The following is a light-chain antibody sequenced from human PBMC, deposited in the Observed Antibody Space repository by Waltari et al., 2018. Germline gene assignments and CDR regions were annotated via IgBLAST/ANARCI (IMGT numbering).Light chain of an antibody. CDR2: GTS. Sequence: QSVLTQPPSVSGAPGQRVPISCTGSGSNPAAGYDVHWYQQHPGKAPKLLIYGTSTRPPGVPDRFFGSQSGTSASLAITALQAEDEAEYYCQSYDTSLSVVFGGGTKLTVL. CDR3: QSYDTSLSVV. V-gene: IGLV1-40*01. J-gene: IGLJ2*01. CDR1: GSNPAAGYD.